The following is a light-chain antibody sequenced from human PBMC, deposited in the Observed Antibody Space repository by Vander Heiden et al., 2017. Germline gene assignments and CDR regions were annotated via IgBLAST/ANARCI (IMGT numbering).Light chain of an antibody. Sequence: SVLTQPPSASGTPGQRVTISCSGSSSTIGRNSVYWYQPLPGTAPKLLIYSKKQRPAGVPDRCSGYKSGTAASLAIRGRRAEDEEYYDCAAWDDSRRVFGGGTKRTVL. V-gene: IGLV1-47*02. CDR1: SSTIGRNS. J-gene: IGLJ3*02. CDR2: SKK. CDR3: AAWDDSRRV.